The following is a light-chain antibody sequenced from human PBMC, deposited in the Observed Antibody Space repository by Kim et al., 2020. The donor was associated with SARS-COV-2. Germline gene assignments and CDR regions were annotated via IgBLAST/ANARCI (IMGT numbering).Light chain of an antibody. Sequence: VMTQSPATLSLSPGERAILACRASESIGTKLAWYHQKPGQAPRLLIYGASTSATGVPARISGSASGSYFTLTISTLQSGDFGIYYCQPYTNWFPYTFGQGSKLAI. J-gene: IGKJ2*01. CDR3: QPYTNWFPYT. V-gene: IGKV3-15*01. CDR1: ESIGTK. CDR2: GAS.